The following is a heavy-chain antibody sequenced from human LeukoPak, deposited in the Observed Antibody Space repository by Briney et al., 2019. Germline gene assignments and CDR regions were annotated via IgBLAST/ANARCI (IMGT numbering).Heavy chain of an antibody. CDR3: TADMPASSRASDY. D-gene: IGHD2-15*01. CDR2: IKSTTAGGTT. Sequence: PGGSLRLSCAASVFTFSDAWMSWVRRARGLGVERVGRIKSTTAGGTTDYAASVKGRFTISGDDSKTTLYLQINSLKTEDTAVDYCTADMPASSRASDYWGQGTLVTVSS. J-gene: IGHJ4*02. V-gene: IGHV3-15*01. CDR1: VFTFSDAW.